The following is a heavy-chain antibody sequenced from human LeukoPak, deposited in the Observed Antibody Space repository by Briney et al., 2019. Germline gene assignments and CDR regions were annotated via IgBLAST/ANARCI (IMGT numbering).Heavy chain of an antibody. V-gene: IGHV4-4*07. Sequence: PLETLSLTCNVSGGSISSYYWSWMRQPAGQGLEWIGRIYTSGSTNYNPSLKSRVTMSVDTSKNQFSLKLRSVTAADTAVYYCARDYEQLVLYAFDIWGQGTMVTVSS. CDR2: IYTSGST. CDR3: ARDYEQLVLYAFDI. J-gene: IGHJ3*02. D-gene: IGHD6-13*01. CDR1: GGSISSYY.